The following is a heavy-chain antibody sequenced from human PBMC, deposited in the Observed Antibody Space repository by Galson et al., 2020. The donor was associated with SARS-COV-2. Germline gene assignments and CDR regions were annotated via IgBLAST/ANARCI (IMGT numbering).Heavy chain of an antibody. CDR3: ARDGVYYYYYMDV. J-gene: IGHJ6*03. CDR1: GGSISSSSYY. D-gene: IGHD3-10*01. V-gene: IGHV4-39*07. CDR2: IYYSGST. Sequence: SETLSLTCTVSGGSISSSSYYWGWIRQPPGKGLEWLGSIYYSGSTYYNPSLKSRVTISVDTSTNQFSLNLSSVTAADTAVYYCARDGVYYYYYMDVWGKGTTVTVSS.